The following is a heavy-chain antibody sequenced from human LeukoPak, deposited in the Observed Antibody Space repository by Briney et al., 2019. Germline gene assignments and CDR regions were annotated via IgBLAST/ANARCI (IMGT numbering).Heavy chain of an antibody. V-gene: IGHV3-23*01. J-gene: IGHJ4*02. CDR3: AKKPATIKFPFDI. CDR2: ISTTGGYT. D-gene: IGHD5-24*01. CDR1: GFSFSTYD. Sequence: GGSLRLSCVGSGFSFSTYDMGWVRQTPGKGLEWVSAISTTGGYTEDADSVKGRFTISRDNSQNTLFLQMHSLRAEDTAVYYCAKKPATIKFPFDIWGQGTLVTVSS.